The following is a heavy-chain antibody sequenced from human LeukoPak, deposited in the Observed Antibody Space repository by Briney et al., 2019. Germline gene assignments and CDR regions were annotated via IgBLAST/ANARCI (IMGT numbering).Heavy chain of an antibody. J-gene: IGHJ4*02. Sequence: GRFTISRDNSKNTLYLQMNSLRAEDTAVYYCAKDATTVTTGYYFDYWGQGTLVTVSS. V-gene: IGHV3-30*02. D-gene: IGHD4-17*01. CDR3: AKDATTVTTGYYFDY.